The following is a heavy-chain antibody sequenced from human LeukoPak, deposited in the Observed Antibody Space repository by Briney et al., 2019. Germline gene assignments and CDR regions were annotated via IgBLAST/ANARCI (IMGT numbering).Heavy chain of an antibody. V-gene: IGHV1-2*02. CDR3: ATVNHPRSGSGWYDY. CDR2: INPNSGGT. Sequence: ASVKVSCKASGYTFTGYYMHWVRQPPGQGLEWMGWINPNSGGTNYAQKFQGRVTMTRDTSISTAYLDLSRLRSDDTAVYYCATVNHPRSGSGWYDYWGQGTLVTVSS. D-gene: IGHD6-19*01. CDR1: GYTFTGYY. J-gene: IGHJ4*02.